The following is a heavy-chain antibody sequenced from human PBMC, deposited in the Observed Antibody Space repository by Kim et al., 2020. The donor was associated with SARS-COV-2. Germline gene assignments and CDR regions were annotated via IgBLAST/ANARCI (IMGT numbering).Heavy chain of an antibody. V-gene: IGHV4-39*01. J-gene: IGHJ5*02. D-gene: IGHD3-10*01. CDR2: IYYSGST. CDR1: GGSISSSSYY. Sequence: SETLSLTCTVSGGSISSSSYYWGWIRQPPGKGLEWIGSIYYSGSTYYNPSLKSRVTISVDTSKNQFSLKLSSVTAADTAVYYCARHRASRSGSLNWFDPWGQGTLVTVSS. CDR3: ARHRASRSGSLNWFDP.